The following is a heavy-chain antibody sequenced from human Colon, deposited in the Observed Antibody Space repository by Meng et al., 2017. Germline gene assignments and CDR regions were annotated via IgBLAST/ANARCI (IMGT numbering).Heavy chain of an antibody. CDR2: INHSGST. J-gene: IGHJ5*02. CDR3: ARGGTYAQNWFDP. V-gene: IGHV4-34*01. D-gene: IGHD2/OR15-2a*01. CDR1: GGSFSGYY. Sequence: GSLRLSCAVYGGSFSGYYWSWIRQPPGKGLEWIGEINHSGSTNYNPSLKSRVTISVDTSKNQFSLKLSSVTAADTAVYYCARGGTYAQNWFDPWGQGTLVTVSS.